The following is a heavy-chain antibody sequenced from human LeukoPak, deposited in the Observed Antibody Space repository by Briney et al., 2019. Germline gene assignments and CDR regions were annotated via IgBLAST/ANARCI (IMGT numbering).Heavy chain of an antibody. Sequence: PGRSLRLSCAASGFXFSNYDIHWVRQAPGKGLEWVAVIWFDGSNKFYADSVKGRFTISRDNSKNTLYLQMNSLRAEDTAVYYCASSAGALIDCWGQGTLVIVSS. CDR2: IWFDGSNK. CDR3: ASSAGALIDC. CDR1: GFXFSNYD. D-gene: IGHD6-19*01. V-gene: IGHV3-33*01. J-gene: IGHJ4*02.